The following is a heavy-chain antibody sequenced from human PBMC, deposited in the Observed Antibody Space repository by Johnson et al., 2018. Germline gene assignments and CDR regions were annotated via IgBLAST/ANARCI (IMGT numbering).Heavy chain of an antibody. Sequence: VQLVQSGGGWVQPGGSLRLSCAASGFNFVNYVMSWVRQPPGKGLEWVSRINGGGRDENYADSVKGRFTIPRDNPKNTRYMQMNNLRAEDTGVYYCARKLKYWGGDCYRDAFDIWGQGTMVTVSS. D-gene: IGHD2-21*02. J-gene: IGHJ3*02. V-gene: IGHV3-23*04. CDR1: GFNFVNYV. CDR3: ARKLKYWGGDCYRDAFDI. CDR2: INGGGRDE.